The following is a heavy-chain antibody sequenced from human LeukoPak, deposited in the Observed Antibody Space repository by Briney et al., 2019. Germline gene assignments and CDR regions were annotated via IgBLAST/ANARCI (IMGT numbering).Heavy chain of an antibody. CDR3: ARVYDSSGYYLGQDY. CDR2: INTNTGNP. CDR1: GYTFTSYA. Sequence: ASVKVSCKASGYTFTSYAMNWVRQAPGQGLEWMGWINTNTGNPTYAQGFTGRFVFSLDTSVSTAYLQISSLKAEDTAVYYCARVYDSSGYYLGQDYWGQGTLVTVSS. D-gene: IGHD3-22*01. V-gene: IGHV7-4-1*02. J-gene: IGHJ4*02.